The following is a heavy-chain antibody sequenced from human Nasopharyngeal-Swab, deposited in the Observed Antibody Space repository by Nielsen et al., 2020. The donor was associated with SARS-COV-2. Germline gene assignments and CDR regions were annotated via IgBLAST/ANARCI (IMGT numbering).Heavy chain of an antibody. CDR3: AKRDRYCSGGSCYGENAFDI. V-gene: IGHV3-30*18. D-gene: IGHD2-15*01. J-gene: IGHJ3*02. CDR1: GFTFSSYG. Sequence: GESLKISCAASGFTFSSYGMHWVRQAPGKGLEWVAVISYDGSNKYYADSVKGRFTISRDNSKNTLYLQMNSLRAEDTAVYYCAKRDRYCSGGSCYGENAFDIWGQGTMVTVSS. CDR2: ISYDGSNK.